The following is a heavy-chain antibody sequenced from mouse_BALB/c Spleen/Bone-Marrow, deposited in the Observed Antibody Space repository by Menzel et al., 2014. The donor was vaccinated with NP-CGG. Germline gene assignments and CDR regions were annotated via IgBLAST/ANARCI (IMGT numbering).Heavy chain of an antibody. Sequence: EVKVVESGGGLVKSGGSLKLSCAASGFTFSNYGMSWVRQTPEKRLEWVATISGGGSYTFYSDSVKGRFTIPRDNAKNNLYLQLSSLRSEDTALYYCARHAYYDQTEVSFVYWGQGTLVTVSA. CDR3: ARHAYYDQTEVSFVY. V-gene: IGHV5-9-2*01. CDR2: ISGGGSYT. J-gene: IGHJ3*01. CDR1: GFTFSNYG. D-gene: IGHD2-4*01.